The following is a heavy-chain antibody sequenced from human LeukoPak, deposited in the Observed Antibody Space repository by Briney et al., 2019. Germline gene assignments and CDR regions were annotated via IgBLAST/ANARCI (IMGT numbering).Heavy chain of an antibody. D-gene: IGHD1-26*01. V-gene: IGHV1-69*05. Sequence: SVKVSCKASGGTFSSYAISWVRQAPGQGLEWMGRIIPIFGTANYAQKFQGRVTITTDESTSTAYMELCSLRSEDTAVYYCARDGWEILPTMYFDYWGQGNLVTVSS. CDR3: ARDGWEILPTMYFDY. CDR2: IIPIFGTA. J-gene: IGHJ4*02. CDR1: GGTFSSYA.